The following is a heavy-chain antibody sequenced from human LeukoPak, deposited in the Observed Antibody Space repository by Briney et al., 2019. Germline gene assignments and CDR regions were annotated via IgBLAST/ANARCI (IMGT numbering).Heavy chain of an antibody. CDR3: ARDHPSSSPWDGYNYGGWFDP. Sequence: PSETLSLTCTVSGGSISSYYWSWIRQPPGKGLEWIGYIYYSGSTNYNPSLKSRVTISVDTSKNQFSLKLSSVTAADTAVYYCARDHPSSSPWDGYNYGGWFDPWGQGTLVTVSS. V-gene: IGHV4-59*01. CDR1: GGSISSYY. J-gene: IGHJ5*02. CDR2: IYYSGST. D-gene: IGHD5-24*01.